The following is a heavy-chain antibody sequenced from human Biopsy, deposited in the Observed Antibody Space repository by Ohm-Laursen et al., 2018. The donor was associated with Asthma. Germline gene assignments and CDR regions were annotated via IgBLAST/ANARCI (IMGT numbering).Heavy chain of an antibody. J-gene: IGHJ4*02. CDR3: ARAHYSDAIDS. CDR2: FSLNTGDA. CDR1: GFPFTAYS. Sequence: ASVKVSCKTSGFPFTAYSIHWVRQAPGQGLEWMGWFSLNTGDANLAQKFRGWVTMTRDTSISTAYLVLSGLKSHDTAVYYCARAHYSDAIDSWGQGTLVAVSS. V-gene: IGHV1-2*04. D-gene: IGHD1-26*01.